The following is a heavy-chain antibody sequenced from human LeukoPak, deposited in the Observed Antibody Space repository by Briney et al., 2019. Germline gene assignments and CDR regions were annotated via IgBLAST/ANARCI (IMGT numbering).Heavy chain of an antibody. CDR2: IYTKGST. V-gene: IGHV4-4*07. D-gene: IGHD1-26*01. Sequence: SETLSLTCTFSISSYYWSWIRQPAGKGLEWIGRIYTKGSTNYNPSLKSRVTMSVDTSKNQLSLKLSSVTAADTAVYYCARVAVGAGFPDYFDSWGQGTLVTVSS. CDR1: ISSYY. CDR3: ARVAVGAGFPDYFDS. J-gene: IGHJ4*02.